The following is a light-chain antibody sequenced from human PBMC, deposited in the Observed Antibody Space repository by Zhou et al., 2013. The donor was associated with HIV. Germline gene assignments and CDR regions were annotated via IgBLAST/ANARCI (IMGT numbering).Light chain of an antibody. J-gene: IGLJ1*01. V-gene: IGLV2-14*03. CDR3: GNVFV. CDR1: SSDITDSNY. CDR2: DVN. Sequence: QSALTQPDSVSGSPGQSIAISCTGASSDITDSNYISWYQQHPGEAPKLMIFDVNKRPSGISNRFSGSKSGNTASLTISGLQPEDEADYYCGNVFVFGTGTKVTVL.